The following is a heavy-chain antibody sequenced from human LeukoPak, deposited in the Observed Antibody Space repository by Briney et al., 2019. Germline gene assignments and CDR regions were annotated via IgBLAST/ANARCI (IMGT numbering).Heavy chain of an antibody. J-gene: IGHJ5*02. CDR1: GGSFSGYY. CDR2: INHSGST. CDR3: ARGGFQYYGSGSTNWFDP. Sequence: SETLSLTCAVYGGSFSGYYWSWIRQPPGKGLEWIGKINHSGSTNYNPSLKSRVIISVDTSKNQFSLKLSSVNAADTAVYYCARGGFQYYGSGSTNWFDPWGQGTLVTVSS. D-gene: IGHD3-10*01. V-gene: IGHV4-34*01.